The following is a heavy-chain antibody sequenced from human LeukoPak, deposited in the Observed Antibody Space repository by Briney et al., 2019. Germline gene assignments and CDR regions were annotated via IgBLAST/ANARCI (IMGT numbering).Heavy chain of an antibody. CDR3: AGGLEYYDSSGYLTTPFDY. J-gene: IGHJ4*02. Sequence: GGSLRLSCAASGFTFSSYSMNWVRQAPGKGLEWVSSISSSSSYIYYADSVKGRFTISRDNAKNSLYLQMNSLRAEDTAVYYCAGGLEYYDSSGYLTTPFDYWGQGTLVTVSS. CDR2: ISSSSSYI. D-gene: IGHD3-22*01. V-gene: IGHV3-21*01. CDR1: GFTFSSYS.